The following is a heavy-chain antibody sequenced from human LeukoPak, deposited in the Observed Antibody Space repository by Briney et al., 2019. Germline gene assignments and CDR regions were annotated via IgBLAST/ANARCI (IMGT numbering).Heavy chain of an antibody. Sequence: ASVKVSCKASGYTFTGYYMHWVRQAPGQGLEWMGWINPNSGGTNYAQKFQGWVTMTRDTSISTAYMELSRLRSDDTAVYYCARGNQLWSGPSNWFDPWGQGTLVTVSS. V-gene: IGHV1-2*04. CDR1: GYTFTGYY. D-gene: IGHD3-3*01. J-gene: IGHJ5*02. CDR3: ARGNQLWSGPSNWFDP. CDR2: INPNSGGT.